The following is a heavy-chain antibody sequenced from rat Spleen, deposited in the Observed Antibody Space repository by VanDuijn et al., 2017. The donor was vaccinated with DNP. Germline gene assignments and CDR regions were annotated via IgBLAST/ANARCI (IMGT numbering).Heavy chain of an antibody. Sequence: EVQLVESGGGLVQPGRSLKLSCTASGFTFSDYYMAWVRQAPTKGLEWVATISTSGGSTYYRDSVRGRFTFSRDNTENTLYLQMNSLRSEDTATYYCTRATGFDYWGQGVMVTVSS. V-gene: IGHV5-27*01. J-gene: IGHJ2*01. CDR1: GFTFSDYY. D-gene: IGHD4-2*01. CDR2: ISTSGGST. CDR3: TRATGFDY.